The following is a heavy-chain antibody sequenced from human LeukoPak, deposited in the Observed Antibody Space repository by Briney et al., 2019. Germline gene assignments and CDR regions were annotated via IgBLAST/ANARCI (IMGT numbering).Heavy chain of an antibody. CDR3: ARHVTSSSFDAFDI. V-gene: IGHV4-59*08. J-gene: IGHJ3*02. Sequence: SETLSLTCTVSGGSISSYYWSWIRQPPGKGLEWIGYIYYSGSTNYNPSLKGRVTISVDTSKNQFSLKLSSVTAADTAVYYCARHVTSSSFDAFDIWGQGTMVTVSS. D-gene: IGHD6-13*01. CDR1: GGSISSYY. CDR2: IYYSGST.